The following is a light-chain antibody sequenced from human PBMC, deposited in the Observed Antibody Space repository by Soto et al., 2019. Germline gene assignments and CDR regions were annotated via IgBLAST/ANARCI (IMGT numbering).Light chain of an antibody. V-gene: IGLV3-21*04. Sequence: SYELTQPPSVSVAPGKTARLTCGGNNIGSKSVHWYQQKPGQAPVLVIYYDSDRPSGIPERFSGSNSGNTATLTISRVEAEDEADYYCQVWDSSSAEEVFGGGTKLTVL. CDR2: YDS. J-gene: IGLJ2*01. CDR3: QVWDSSSAEEV. CDR1: NIGSKS.